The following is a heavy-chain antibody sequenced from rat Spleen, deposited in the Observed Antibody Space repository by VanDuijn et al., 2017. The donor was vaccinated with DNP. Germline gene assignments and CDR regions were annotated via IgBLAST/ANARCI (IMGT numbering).Heavy chain of an antibody. V-gene: IGHV5S23*01. CDR1: GFTFSDYA. J-gene: IGHJ3*01. CDR3: ASLNNYNWFAY. Sequence: EVQLVESGGGLVQPGNSLKLSCAASGFTFSDYAMAWVRQSPKKGLEWVASISINGKYIYYRDSVKGRFTISRDNAKSTLYLQMDSLRSEDTATYYCASLNNYNWFAYWGQGTLVTVSS. CDR2: ISINGKYI. D-gene: IGHD1-10*01.